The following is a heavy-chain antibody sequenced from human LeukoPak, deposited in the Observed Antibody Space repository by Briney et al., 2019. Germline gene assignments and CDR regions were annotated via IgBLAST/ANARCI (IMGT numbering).Heavy chain of an antibody. V-gene: IGHV3-30*18. D-gene: IGHD6-13*01. CDR1: GFTFSSYG. CDR3: AKGIFIAAAEY. Sequence: GGSLRLSCAASGFTFSSYGMHWVRQAPGKGLEWVAVISYDGSNKYYADSVKGRFTISRDNSKNTQYLQMNSLRAEDTAVYYCAKGIFIAAAEYWGQGTLVTVSS. J-gene: IGHJ4*02. CDR2: ISYDGSNK.